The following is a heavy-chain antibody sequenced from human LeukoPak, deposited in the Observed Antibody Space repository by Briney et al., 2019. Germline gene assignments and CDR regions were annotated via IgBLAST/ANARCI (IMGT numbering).Heavy chain of an antibody. J-gene: IGHJ3*02. CDR1: GFTFSSYG. Sequence: PGRSLRLSCAASGFTFSSYGMHWVRQAPGKGLEWVAVISYDGSNKYYADSVKGRFTISRDNSKNTLYLQMNSLRAEDTAVYYCAKELGYFDWLESINAFDIWGQGTMVTVSS. CDR2: ISYDGSNK. V-gene: IGHV3-30*18. D-gene: IGHD3-9*01. CDR3: AKELGYFDWLESINAFDI.